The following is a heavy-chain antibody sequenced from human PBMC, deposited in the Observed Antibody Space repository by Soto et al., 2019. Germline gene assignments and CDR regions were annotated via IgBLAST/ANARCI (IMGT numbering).Heavy chain of an antibody. J-gene: IGHJ4*02. D-gene: IGHD3-22*01. V-gene: IGHV5-51*01. CDR1: SYSFTSYG. CDR3: ARYDSSGYYLYLFDY. Sequence: PGESLNISCKGSSYSFTSYGIGWVRQMPGKGLEWMGIIYPGDSDTRYSPSFQGQVTISADKSISTAYLQWSSLKASDTAMYYCARYDSSGYYLYLFDYWGQRSLVPGS. CDR2: IYPGDSDT.